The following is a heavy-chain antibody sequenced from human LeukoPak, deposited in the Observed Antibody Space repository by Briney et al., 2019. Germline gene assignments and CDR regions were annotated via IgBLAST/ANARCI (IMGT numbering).Heavy chain of an antibody. V-gene: IGHV4-34*01. J-gene: IGHJ6*02. D-gene: IGHD3-10*01. CDR3: ARFYGSGSFRGRSYYGMDV. Sequence: PETLSHTCAVHRGSSIGDYWSSIRQPPGKGLEWIGEINHSGSINYNPSLKSRVTVSLDSSKNKFYMRLSCVSAADAAVYYCARFYGSGSFRGRSYYGMDVWGQGTTVTVSS. CDR1: RGSSIGDY. CDR2: INHSGSI.